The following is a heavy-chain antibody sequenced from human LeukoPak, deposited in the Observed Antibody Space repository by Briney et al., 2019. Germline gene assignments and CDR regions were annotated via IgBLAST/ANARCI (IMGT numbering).Heavy chain of an antibody. CDR1: GGSISGYY. CDR2: INHSGST. CDR3: ARGLYYDFWSGYGGGYYFDY. D-gene: IGHD3-3*01. Sequence: SETLSLTCTVSGGSISGYYWSWIRQPPGKGLEWIGEINHSGSTNYNPSLKSRVTISVDTSKNQFSLKLSSVTAADTAVYYCARGLYYDFWSGYGGGYYFDYWGQGTLVTVSS. V-gene: IGHV4-34*01. J-gene: IGHJ4*02.